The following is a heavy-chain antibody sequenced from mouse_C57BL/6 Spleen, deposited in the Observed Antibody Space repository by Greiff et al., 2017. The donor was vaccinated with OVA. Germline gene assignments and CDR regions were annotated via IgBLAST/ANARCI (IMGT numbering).Heavy chain of an antibody. D-gene: IGHD1-1*01. V-gene: IGHV3-6*01. CDR3: ARVYYGSSPFMDY. Sequence: EVQLQESGPGLVKPSQSLSLTCSVTGYSITSGYYWNWIRQFPGNKLEWMGYISYDGSNNYNPSLKNRISITRDTSKNQFFLKLNSVTTEDTATYYCARVYYGSSPFMDYWGQGTSVTVSS. CDR2: ISYDGSN. CDR1: GYSITSGYY. J-gene: IGHJ4*01.